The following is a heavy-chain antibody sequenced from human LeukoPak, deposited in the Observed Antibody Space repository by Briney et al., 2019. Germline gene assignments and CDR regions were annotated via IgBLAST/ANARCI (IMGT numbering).Heavy chain of an antibody. Sequence: PSETLSLTCSVSGYSITSTSFWAWIRQTPGKGLEWIGSINHLGSAYYNPSLESRVTISVDTSKNQFSLKLSSVTAADTAVYYCARTDYDILTGFDYWGQGTLVTVSS. V-gene: IGHV4-38-2*02. CDR1: GYSITSTSF. CDR2: INHLGSA. J-gene: IGHJ4*02. CDR3: ARTDYDILTGFDY. D-gene: IGHD3-9*01.